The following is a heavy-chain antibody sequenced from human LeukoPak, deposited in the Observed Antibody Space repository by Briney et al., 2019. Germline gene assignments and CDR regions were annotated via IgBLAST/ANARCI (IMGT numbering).Heavy chain of an antibody. D-gene: IGHD1-20*01. J-gene: IGHJ6*02. V-gene: IGHV3-9*01. CDR3: AKDVLTATTFDSGMNV. CDR2: ISWNSGSI. CDR1: GFAFYDYA. Sequence: GGSLRLSCAASGFAFYDYAMHWVRQAPGKGLEWVSGISWNSGSIGYADSVKGRFTISRDNAKNSLYLQMNSLRAEDTALYYCAKDVLTATTFDSGMNVWGQGTTVTVSS.